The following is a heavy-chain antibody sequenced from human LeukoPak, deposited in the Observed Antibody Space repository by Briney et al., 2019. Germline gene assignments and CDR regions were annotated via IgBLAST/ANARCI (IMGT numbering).Heavy chain of an antibody. CDR2: FDPEDGKT. J-gene: IGHJ4*02. CDR1: GDTLTELS. CDR3: ATSPTDSYFDY. V-gene: IGHV1-24*01. Sequence: GASVKVYCKVSGDTLTELSMHWVRQAPGKGLEWMGGFDPEDGKTIYAQRFQGRVTMTEDTSTDTAYMELSSLRSEDTAVYYCATSPTDSYFDYWGQGTLVTVSS. D-gene: IGHD2-21*02.